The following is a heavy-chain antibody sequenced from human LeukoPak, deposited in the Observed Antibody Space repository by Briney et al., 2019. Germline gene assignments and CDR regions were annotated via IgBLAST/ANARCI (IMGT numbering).Heavy chain of an antibody. CDR2: IIPIFGTA. D-gene: IGHD3-3*01. V-gene: IGHV1-69*13. CDR3: ARADDYDFWRGLGAFDI. CDR1: GGNFNNYA. Sequence: ASVKVSCKASGGNFNNYAISWVRQAPGQGLEWMGGIIPIFGTANYAQKFQGRVSITADESTNTVYMELNSLRSEDTAVYYCARADDYDFWRGLGAFDIWGQGTMVTVSS. J-gene: IGHJ3*02.